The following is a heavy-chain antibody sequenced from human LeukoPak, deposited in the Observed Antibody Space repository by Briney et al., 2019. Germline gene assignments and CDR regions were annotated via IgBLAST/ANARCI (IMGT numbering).Heavy chain of an antibody. J-gene: IGHJ3*02. CDR1: GFTFSSYG. V-gene: IGHV3-30*18. CDR2: ISYDGSNK. CDR3: AKEGRAHAFDI. Sequence: PGGSLRLSCAASGFTFSSYGMHWVRQAPGKGLEWVAVISYDGSNKYYADSVKGRFTISRDNSKNTLYLQMNSLRAEDTAVYYCAKEGRAHAFDIWGQGTMVTVSS.